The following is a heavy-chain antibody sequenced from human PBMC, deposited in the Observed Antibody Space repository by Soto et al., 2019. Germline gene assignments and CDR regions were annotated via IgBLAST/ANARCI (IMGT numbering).Heavy chain of an antibody. V-gene: IGHV1-18*01. CDR1: GYTFTSYG. CDR3: AREPYDYIWGSYRYTGDRPLFDY. D-gene: IGHD3-16*02. CDR2: ISAYNGNT. J-gene: IGHJ4*02. Sequence: GASVKVSCKASGYTFTSYGISWVRQAPGQGLEWMGWISAYNGNTNYAQKLQGRVTMTTDTSTSTAYMELRSLRSDDTAVYYCAREPYDYIWGSYRYTGDRPLFDYWGQGTLVTVS.